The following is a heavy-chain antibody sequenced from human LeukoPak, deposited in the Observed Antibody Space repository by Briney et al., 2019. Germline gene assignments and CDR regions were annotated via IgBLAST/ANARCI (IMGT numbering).Heavy chain of an antibody. J-gene: IGHJ3*02. CDR3: TTPGGGAVAGTGDAFDI. D-gene: IGHD6-19*01. CDR2: IKSKTDGGTT. V-gene: IGHV3-15*01. CDR1: GFTFSNAW. Sequence: PGGSLRLSCAASGFTFSNAWMSWVRQAPGKGLEWVGRIKSKTDGGTTDYAAPVKGRFTISRDDSKNTLYLQMNSLKTEDTAVYYCTTPGGGAVAGTGDAFDIWGQGTMVTVSS.